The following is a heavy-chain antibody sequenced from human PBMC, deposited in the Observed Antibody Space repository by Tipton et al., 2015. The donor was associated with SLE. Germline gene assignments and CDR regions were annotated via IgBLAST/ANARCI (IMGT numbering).Heavy chain of an antibody. D-gene: IGHD3-9*01. CDR1: GGSFSGDY. CDR3: ARERDYDLFSNTPYIDV. J-gene: IGHJ3*01. Sequence: TLSLTCAVYGGSFSGDYWSCIRQPPGKGLEWIGEINHSGSTKYDPSLKSRVTISVDTSKNQFSLKLTSVTAADTAVYYCARERDYDLFSNTPYIDVWGQGTMVTVSS. V-gene: IGHV4-34*01. CDR2: INHSGST.